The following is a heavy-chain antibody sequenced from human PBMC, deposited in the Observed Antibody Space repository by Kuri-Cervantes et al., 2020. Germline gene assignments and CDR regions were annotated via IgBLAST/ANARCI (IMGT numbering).Heavy chain of an antibody. CDR3: VRDSRGRSNWFDP. Sequence: GESLKISCAASGFTFSSYSMNWVRQAPGKGLEWVSSISSSSSYIYYADSVKGRFAISRDNAKNSLYLQMNSLRAEDTALYFCVRDSRGRSNWFDPWGQGTLVTVSS. D-gene: IGHD3-16*01. CDR2: ISSSSSYI. J-gene: IGHJ5*02. V-gene: IGHV3-21*01. CDR1: GFTFSSYS.